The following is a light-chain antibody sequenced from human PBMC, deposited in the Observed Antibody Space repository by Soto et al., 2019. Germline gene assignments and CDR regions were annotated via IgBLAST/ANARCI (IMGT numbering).Light chain of an antibody. CDR2: LNSDGSH. Sequence: QSVLTQSPSASASLGASVKVTCTLSSGYSNYAIAWHQQQPEKGPRYLMKLNSDGSHSKRDGIPDRFSGSSSGAERYLTISSLQSEDEADYYCQTWGTGTWVFGGGTKLTVL. J-gene: IGLJ3*02. CDR1: SGYSNYA. V-gene: IGLV4-69*01. CDR3: QTWGTGTWV.